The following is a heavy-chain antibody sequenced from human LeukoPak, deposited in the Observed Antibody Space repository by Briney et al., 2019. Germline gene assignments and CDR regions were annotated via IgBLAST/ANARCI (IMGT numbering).Heavy chain of an antibody. CDR1: GGSFSDYD. D-gene: IGHD3-3*01. V-gene: IGHV4-34*01. Sequence: SETLSLTCALSGGSFSDYDWTWIRQPPGRGLEWLGQINHSGSTNYNPSFQSRITLSIDKSKSHFSLNLSSVTAADTAVYYCARVLPVRYVDYWGQGTLVTVSS. J-gene: IGHJ4*02. CDR3: ARVLPVRYVDY. CDR2: INHSGST.